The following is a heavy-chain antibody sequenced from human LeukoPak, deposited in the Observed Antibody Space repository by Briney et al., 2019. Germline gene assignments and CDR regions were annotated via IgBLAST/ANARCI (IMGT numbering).Heavy chain of an antibody. CDR1: GGSISKYY. CDR3: ARHISGGATLD. D-gene: IGHD2-15*01. J-gene: IGHJ4*02. CDR2: IYYTGST. V-gene: IGHV4-59*08. Sequence: SETLSLTCAVSGGSISKYYCSWIRQPPGKGLEWIAYIYYTGSTYYNPSLKSRVTMSVDTSKNQFSLSLSSVNAADTAVYYCARHISGGATLDWGQGTLVAVSS.